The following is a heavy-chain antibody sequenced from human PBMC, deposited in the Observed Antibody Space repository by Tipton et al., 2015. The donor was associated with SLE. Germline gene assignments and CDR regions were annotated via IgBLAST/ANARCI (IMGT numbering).Heavy chain of an antibody. Sequence: GSLRLSCTVSGGSISSHYWSWIRLPPGKGLEWIGYIYYSGSTNYNPSLKSRVTISADTSKNQFSLKLSSVTAADTAVYYCARDGRGYYYDSSGYFDPWGQGTLVTVSS. V-gene: IGHV4-59*11. D-gene: IGHD3-22*01. CDR3: ARDGRGYYYDSSGYFDP. CDR2: IYYSGST. CDR1: GGSISSHY. J-gene: IGHJ5*02.